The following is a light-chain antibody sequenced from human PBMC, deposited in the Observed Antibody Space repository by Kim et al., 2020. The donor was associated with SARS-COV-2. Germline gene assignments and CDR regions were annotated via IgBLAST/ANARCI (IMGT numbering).Light chain of an antibody. CDR2: YDS. V-gene: IGLV3-21*04. CDR3: QVWDSSSDHRVV. Sequence: PGKTAMITCGGNSIGSKSVHWYQQKPGQAPVLVIYYDSDRPSGIPERFSGSNSGNTATLTISRVEAGDEADYYCQVWDSSSDHRVVFGGGTQLTV. J-gene: IGLJ2*01. CDR1: SIGSKS.